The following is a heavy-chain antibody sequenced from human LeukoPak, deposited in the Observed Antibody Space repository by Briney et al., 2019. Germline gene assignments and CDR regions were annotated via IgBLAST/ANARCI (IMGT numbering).Heavy chain of an antibody. CDR3: ARAEQYQLLLH. V-gene: IGHV1-18*01. Sequence: ASVKVSCKASGYTFTSYGITWVRQAPGQGLEWMGWISAYNSNTNYAQKLQGRVTTTTDTSTSTAYLDLRSLRSDDTAVYYCARAEQYQLLLHWGQGTLVTVSS. D-gene: IGHD2-2*01. J-gene: IGHJ4*02. CDR1: GYTFTSYG. CDR2: ISAYNSNT.